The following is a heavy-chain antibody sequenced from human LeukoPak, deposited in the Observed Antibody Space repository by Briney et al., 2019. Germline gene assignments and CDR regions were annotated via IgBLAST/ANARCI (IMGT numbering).Heavy chain of an antibody. V-gene: IGHV4-34*01. CDR1: AESFTYH. J-gene: IGHJ5*02. Sequence: SETLSLTCAVYAESFTYHWNWIRQPPGKGLEWVGEISLSGRTNYNPSLKSRVTISVDTSKNQVSLKLTSGTAADTAVYYCARGGGDCGGGSCYIDAWGQGTLVTVSS. CDR3: ARGGGDCGGGSCYIDA. CDR2: ISLSGRT. D-gene: IGHD2-15*01.